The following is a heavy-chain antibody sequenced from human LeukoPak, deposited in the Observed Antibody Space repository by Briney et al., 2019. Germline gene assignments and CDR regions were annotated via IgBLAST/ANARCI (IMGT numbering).Heavy chain of an antibody. CDR3: ARDRYDILTGLNWFDP. V-gene: IGHV4-59*01. D-gene: IGHD3-9*01. Sequence: SETLSLTCTVSGGSISSYYWSWIRQPPGKGLEWIGYIYYSGSTNYNPSLKSRVTISVDTSRNQFSLKLSSVTAADTAVYYCARDRYDILTGLNWFDPWGQGTLVTVSS. J-gene: IGHJ5*02. CDR2: IYYSGST. CDR1: GGSISSYY.